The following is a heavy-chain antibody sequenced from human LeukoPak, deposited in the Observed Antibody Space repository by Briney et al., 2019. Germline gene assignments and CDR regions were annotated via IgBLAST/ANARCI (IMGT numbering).Heavy chain of an antibody. CDR1: GGSISGSSCY. V-gene: IGHV4-39*01. CDR3: ARNISMILEPAPRMNYNWFDP. D-gene: IGHD3-22*01. Sequence: SETLSLTCIVSGGSISGSSCYWAWIRQPPGKGLEWIGSVFYSGSTSYNPSLKSRVTISVDTSENQFSLKVTSVTAADTAIYYCARNISMILEPAPRMNYNWFDPWGQGTLVTVSS. J-gene: IGHJ5*02. CDR2: VFYSGST.